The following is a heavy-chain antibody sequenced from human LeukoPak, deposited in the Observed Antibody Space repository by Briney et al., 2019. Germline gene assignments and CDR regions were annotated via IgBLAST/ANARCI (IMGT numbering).Heavy chain of an antibody. Sequence: SQTLSLTCTVSGGSISSGGSYWSWIRQHPGKGLEWIGYIYYSGSTSYNPSLKSRVTISLDTSKNQFSLKLSSVTAADTAMYYCARETFYYDSSGLLTSNNWFDPWGQGTLVTVSS. CDR1: GGSISSGGSY. J-gene: IGHJ5*02. V-gene: IGHV4-31*03. D-gene: IGHD3-22*01. CDR2: IYYSGST. CDR3: ARETFYYDSSGLLTSNNWFDP.